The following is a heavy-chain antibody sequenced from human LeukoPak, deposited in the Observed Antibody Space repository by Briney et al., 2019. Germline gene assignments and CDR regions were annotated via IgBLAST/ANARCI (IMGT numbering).Heavy chain of an antibody. D-gene: IGHD3-22*01. V-gene: IGHV4-34*01. CDR2: INHSGST. CDR1: GGSFSGYY. CDR3: ARRHRRGWLVVVVRAFDI. J-gene: IGHJ3*02. Sequence: SETLSLTCAVYGGSFSGYYWSWIRQPPGKGLEWIGEINHSGSTNYHPSLKSRVTISVDTSKNQFSLKLSSVTAADTAVYYCARRHRRGWLVVVVRAFDIWGQGTMVTVSS.